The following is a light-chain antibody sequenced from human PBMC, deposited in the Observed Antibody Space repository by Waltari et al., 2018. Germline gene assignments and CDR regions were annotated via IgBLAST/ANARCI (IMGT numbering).Light chain of an antibody. V-gene: IGKV1-5*03. CDR2: QAS. CDR1: ESIGNW. CDR3: QQSGT. Sequence: DIQMTQSPSTLSASVGDRITITCRASESIGNWLAWYQEKPGKAPKLLIYQASSLESGVPSRFRGSGSGTEFTLTISSLQPDDFATYYCQQSGTFGQGTKVEIK. J-gene: IGKJ1*01.